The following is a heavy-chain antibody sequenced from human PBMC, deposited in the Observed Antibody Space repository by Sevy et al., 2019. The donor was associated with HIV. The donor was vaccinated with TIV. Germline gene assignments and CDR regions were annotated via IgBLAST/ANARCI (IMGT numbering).Heavy chain of an antibody. J-gene: IGHJ4*02. V-gene: IGHV3-43*01. Sequence: GGSLRLSCAASGFTFDDYTMNWVRQAPGKGLEWVSLITWDGGITYYGDSVKGRFTISRDNSKNSLYLQMNSLRTEDTALCYCAKDISGEGYLGSGYFDYWGQGTLVTVSS. D-gene: IGHD2-15*01. CDR1: GFTFDDYT. CDR3: AKDISGEGYLGSGYFDY. CDR2: ITWDGGIT.